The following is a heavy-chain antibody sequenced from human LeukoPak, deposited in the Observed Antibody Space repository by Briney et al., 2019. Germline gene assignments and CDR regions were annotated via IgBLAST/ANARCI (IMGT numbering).Heavy chain of an antibody. V-gene: IGHV3-23*01. CDR1: GFSISNSA. CDR2: IVASSGST. D-gene: IGHD5-12*01. Sequence: GGSLTLSCAASGFSISNSAMSWVRQAPGKGLEWVSLIVASSGSTFYADSVKGRFTISRDSSKNTLYLQMNSLRAEDMAVYYCAKGAYDYIEMGYFDYWGQGTLVTVSS. CDR3: AKGAYDYIEMGYFDY. J-gene: IGHJ4*02.